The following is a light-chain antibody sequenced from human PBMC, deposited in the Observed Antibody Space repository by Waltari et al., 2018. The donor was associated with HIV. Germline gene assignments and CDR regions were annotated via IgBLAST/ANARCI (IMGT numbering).Light chain of an antibody. CDR3: AAWDDSLSGRWV. J-gene: IGLJ3*02. CDR2: RNN. CDR1: TSNIGSNF. V-gene: IGLV1-47*01. Sequence: QSVLTQPPSASGTPGQRVTISCSGSTSNIGSNFVYWYQQLPGMAPKLLIYRNNQRLSGGPDRFSGSKSGTSASLAISGLRSEDEADYYCAAWDDSLSGRWVFGGGTKVTVL.